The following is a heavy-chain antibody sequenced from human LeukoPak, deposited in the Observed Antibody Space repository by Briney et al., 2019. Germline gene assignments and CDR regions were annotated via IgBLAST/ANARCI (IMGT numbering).Heavy chain of an antibody. Sequence: SETLSLTCAVYGGSFSGYYWSWIRQPPGKGLEWIGEINHSGSTNYNPSLKSRVTISVDTSKNQFSLKLSSVTAADTAVYYCARESYPHGRNAFDIWGQGTMVTVSS. J-gene: IGHJ3*02. V-gene: IGHV4-34*01. CDR2: INHSGST. CDR1: GGSFSGYY. CDR3: ARESYPHGRNAFDI.